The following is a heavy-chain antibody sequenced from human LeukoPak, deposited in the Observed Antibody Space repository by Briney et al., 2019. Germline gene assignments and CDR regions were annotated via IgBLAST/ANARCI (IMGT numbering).Heavy chain of an antibody. CDR2: ISWNSGSI. Sequence: QPGGSLRLSCAASGFTFDDYAMHWVRQAPGKGLEWVSGISWNSGSIGYADSVKGRFTISRDNAKNSLYLQMNSLRAEDTALYYCAKDFHSSGWYFDYWGQRTLVTVSS. D-gene: IGHD6-19*01. CDR3: AKDFHSSGWYFDY. V-gene: IGHV3-9*01. J-gene: IGHJ4*02. CDR1: GFTFDDYA.